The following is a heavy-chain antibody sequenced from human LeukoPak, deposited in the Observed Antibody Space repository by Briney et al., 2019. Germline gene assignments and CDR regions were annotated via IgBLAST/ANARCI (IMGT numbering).Heavy chain of an antibody. CDR2: ISGSGGST. CDR3: AKALAVGATFGPSLAY. CDR1: GFTFSTYA. J-gene: IGHJ4*02. D-gene: IGHD1-26*01. Sequence: GGSLRLSCAASGFTFSTYAMSWVRQAPGKGLEWVSTISGSGGSTYYADSVKGRFTISRDNSRNTLYLQMNSLRGEDTAVYYCAKALAVGATFGPSLAYWGQGTLVTVSS. V-gene: IGHV3-23*01.